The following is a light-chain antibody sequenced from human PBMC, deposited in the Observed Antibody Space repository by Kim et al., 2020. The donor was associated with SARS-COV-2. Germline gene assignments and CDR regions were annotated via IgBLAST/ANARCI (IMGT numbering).Light chain of an antibody. CDR1: QTVSTN. J-gene: IGKJ1*01. Sequence: ILMTQSPATLSVSPGERATLSCRASQTVSTNVAWYQQKPGQAPRLLIFDASSRAAGIPVRFSGSGSGTDFTLTISGLQSEDFAVYYCQQYNNWPPWTFGQGTKVEIK. V-gene: IGKV3-15*01. CDR3: QQYNNWPPWT. CDR2: DAS.